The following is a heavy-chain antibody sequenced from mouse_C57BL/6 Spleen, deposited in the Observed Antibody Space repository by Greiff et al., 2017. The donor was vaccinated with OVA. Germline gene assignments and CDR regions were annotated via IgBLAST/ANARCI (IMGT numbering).Heavy chain of an antibody. D-gene: IGHD2-4*01. V-gene: IGHV2-2*01. CDR2: IWSGGST. CDR1: GFSLTSYG. J-gene: IGHJ4*01. CDR3: ARKPHYDLYYYAMDY. Sequence: VKLMESGPGLVQPSQSLSITCTVSGFSLTSYGVHWVRQSPGKGLEWLGVIWSGGSTDYNAAFISSLSISKDNSKSQVFCKMNSLQADDTAIYYCARKPHYDLYYYAMDYWGQETSVTVSS.